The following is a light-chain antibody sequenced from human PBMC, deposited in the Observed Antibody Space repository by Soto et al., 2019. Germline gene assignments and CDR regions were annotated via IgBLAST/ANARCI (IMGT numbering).Light chain of an antibody. J-gene: IGKJ1*01. V-gene: IGKV1-39*01. CDR1: QTTSTH. CDR3: QQSYNTPWT. CDR2: AAS. Sequence: DIQMTQSPSSLSASVGDRVTITCRTSQTTSTHLSWYQHKPGRAPKLLIYAASILQSGVPSRFSGSGSGTDFTLTINSLQLEDFATYYCQQSYNTPWTFGQGTKVEIK.